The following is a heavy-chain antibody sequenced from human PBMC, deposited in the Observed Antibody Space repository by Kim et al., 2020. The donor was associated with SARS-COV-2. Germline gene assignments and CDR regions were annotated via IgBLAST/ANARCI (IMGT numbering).Heavy chain of an antibody. D-gene: IGHD2-21*02. V-gene: IGHV4-59*01. Sequence: SETLSLTCSVSGASITAYHWNWIRQPPGKGLEGIGFTHYAGGVFYSPSLKNRLTLSVDTSQNQFSLRLNSVTPADTAVYYCARWGRNEVTSIDAFDIWGQGTTVSGSS. CDR2: THYAGGV. J-gene: IGHJ3*02. CDR3: ARWGRNEVTSIDAFDI. CDR1: GASITAYH.